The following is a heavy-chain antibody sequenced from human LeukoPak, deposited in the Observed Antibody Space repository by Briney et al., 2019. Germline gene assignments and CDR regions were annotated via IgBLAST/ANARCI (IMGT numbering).Heavy chain of an antibody. J-gene: IGHJ4*02. D-gene: IGHD3-10*01. Sequence: PGGSLRLSCAASGFAFSSYAMNWVRQAPGKGLQWVSSITFTGGSTYYADSVKGRFTTSRDNSKNTLYLHMNSPRVEDTAVYYCARDGSGSPYTPYYFDYWGQGIRVTVSS. CDR1: GFAFSSYA. CDR3: ARDGSGSPYTPYYFDY. CDR2: ITFTGGST. V-gene: IGHV3-23*01.